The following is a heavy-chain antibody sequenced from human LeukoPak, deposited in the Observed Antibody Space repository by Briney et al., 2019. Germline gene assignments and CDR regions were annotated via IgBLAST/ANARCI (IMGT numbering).Heavy chain of an antibody. CDR2: ISDKNSDI. CDR1: GVTFRDYR. D-gene: IGHD3-9*01. V-gene: IGHV3-21*06. Sequence: GGALRLSCAASGVTFRDYRMNWVRQAPGKGVEWVSLISDKNSDIQYADSVKGRFTISRDNAKSSLDLEMSSLRAEDTAFYYCARGSGSGHWLIDYWGQGTLVTVSS. J-gene: IGHJ4*02. CDR3: ARGSGSGHWLIDY.